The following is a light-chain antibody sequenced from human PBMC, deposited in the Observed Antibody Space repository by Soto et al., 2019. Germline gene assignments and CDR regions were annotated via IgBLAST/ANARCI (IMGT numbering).Light chain of an antibody. V-gene: IGKV3-11*01. CDR1: QSVSSH. CDR3: QQRSNWPPWT. CDR2: DAS. Sequence: EIVLTQSPATLSLSPGERATLSCRASQSVSSHLAWYQQKPGQPPRLLIYDASCRASGIPARFSGSGSGTDFTLTISSLEPEDFALYYCQQRSNWPPWTFGQGTKVEI. J-gene: IGKJ1*01.